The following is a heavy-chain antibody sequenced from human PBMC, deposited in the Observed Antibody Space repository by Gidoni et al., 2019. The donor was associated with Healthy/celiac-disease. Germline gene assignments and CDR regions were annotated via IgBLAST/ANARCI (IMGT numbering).Heavy chain of an antibody. Sequence: EVQLLESGGGLVQPGGSLRLSCAASGFTFGRYAMSWVRQAPGKGLEWVSAISGSGGSTYYADSVKGRFTISRDNSKNTLYLQMNSLRAEDTAVYYCAKPEAPGEYPEYYFDYWGQGTQVTVSS. J-gene: IGHJ4*02. CDR2: ISGSGGST. V-gene: IGHV3-23*01. CDR1: GFTFGRYA. CDR3: AKPEAPGEYPEYYFDY. D-gene: IGHD3-10*01.